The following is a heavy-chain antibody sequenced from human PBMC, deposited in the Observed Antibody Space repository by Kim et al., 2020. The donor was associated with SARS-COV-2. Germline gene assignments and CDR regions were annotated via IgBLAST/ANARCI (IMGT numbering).Heavy chain of an antibody. D-gene: IGHD1-26*01. CDR3: ARDGTQTDKYYYGMDV. J-gene: IGHJ6*02. Sequence: KFQGRVTITRDTSASTAYMELSSLRSEDTAVYCCARDGTQTDKYYYGMDVWGQGTTVTVSS. V-gene: IGHV1-3*01.